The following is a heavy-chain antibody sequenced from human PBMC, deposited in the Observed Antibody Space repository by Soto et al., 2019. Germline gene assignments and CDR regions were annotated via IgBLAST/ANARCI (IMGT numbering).Heavy chain of an antibody. V-gene: IGHV3-53*02. Sequence: QLVESGGGLIQPGGSLRLSCAASGFTVTRNYMTWVRLAPGKGLECVSTIHTGGKTYYTDSVKGRFTVSRDESKNTLFLQMSTLRVEDTXXXXXXXXGSKRVRGAIVEVFHLEFWGRGTVVTVSS. D-gene: IGHD3-10*01. J-gene: IGHJ4*02. CDR2: IHTGGKT. CDR1: GFTVTRNY. CDR3: XXXGSKRVRGAIVEVFHLEF.